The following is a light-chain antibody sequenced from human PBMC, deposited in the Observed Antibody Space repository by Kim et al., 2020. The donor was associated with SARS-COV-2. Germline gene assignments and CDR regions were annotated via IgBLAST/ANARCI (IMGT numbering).Light chain of an antibody. Sequence: SESVGDRVTITCRASQGISTSLAWFQQKAGKVPKLLIYDASTLQSGFPSRFSGSGSGTDFSLTISSLQPEDVAVYYCQNYDRAPHSFGQGTKLEIK. V-gene: IGKV1-27*01. CDR3: QNYDRAPHS. CDR2: DAS. CDR1: QGISTS. J-gene: IGKJ2*03.